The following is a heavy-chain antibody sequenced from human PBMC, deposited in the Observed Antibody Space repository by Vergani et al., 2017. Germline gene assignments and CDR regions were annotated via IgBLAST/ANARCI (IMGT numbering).Heavy chain of an antibody. V-gene: IGHV3-23*01. Sequence: EVQLLESGGGLVQPGGSLRLTCAASEFTFSNYAMNWVRQAPGKGLEWVSGISGSGVSAYYTDSVKGRFTISRDNSKNMLFLQMNNLRTEDTAIYYCARRGRYSSSDGYYYYYMAVWGKGTTVTVSS. CDR3: ARRGRYSSSDGYYYYYMAV. CDR2: ISGSGVSA. J-gene: IGHJ6*03. D-gene: IGHD6-6*01. CDR1: EFTFSNYA.